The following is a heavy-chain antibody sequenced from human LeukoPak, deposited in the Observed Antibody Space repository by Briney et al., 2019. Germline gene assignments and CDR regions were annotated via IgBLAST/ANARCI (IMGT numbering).Heavy chain of an antibody. Sequence: PGGSLRLSCVASGFTFSTYGMSWVRQAPGKGPEWVAAVSSTGSGTYYPDSLKGRFIISRDNSQNTVFLQMNSLRPEDTAFYFCAKDRPLLWFGPTDAWGQGILVTVSS. CDR2: VSSTGSGT. V-gene: IGHV3-23*01. CDR1: GFTFSTYG. D-gene: IGHD3-10*01. CDR3: AKDRPLLWFGPTDA. J-gene: IGHJ5*02.